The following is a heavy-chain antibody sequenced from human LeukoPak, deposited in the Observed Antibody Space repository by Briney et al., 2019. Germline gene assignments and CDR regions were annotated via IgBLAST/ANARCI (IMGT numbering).Heavy chain of an antibody. D-gene: IGHD2-21*01. Sequence: PGGSLRLSCAASGFTFSSYAMSWVRQSPGKGLERVSGISWNSGSIGYADSVKGRFTISRDNAKNSLYLQMNSLRAGDTALYYCAKDLIGLPSGEDYWGQGTLVTVSS. J-gene: IGHJ4*02. CDR3: AKDLIGLPSGEDY. V-gene: IGHV3-9*01. CDR1: GFTFSSYA. CDR2: ISWNSGSI.